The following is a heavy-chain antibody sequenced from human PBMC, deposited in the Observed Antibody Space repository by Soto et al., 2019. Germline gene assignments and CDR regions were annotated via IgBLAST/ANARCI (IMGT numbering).Heavy chain of an antibody. CDR1: GDSFTSYW. V-gene: IGHV5-51*01. D-gene: IGHD6-6*01. CDR3: ARAGIAARARSFDY. CDR2: IYPGDSDT. J-gene: IGHJ4*02. Sequence: GESQKISSKCSGDSFTSYWIGWVRQMPGKGLEWMGIIYPGDSDTRYSPSFQGQVTISADKSISTAYLQWSSLKASDTAMYYCARAGIAARARSFDYWGQGTLVTVSS.